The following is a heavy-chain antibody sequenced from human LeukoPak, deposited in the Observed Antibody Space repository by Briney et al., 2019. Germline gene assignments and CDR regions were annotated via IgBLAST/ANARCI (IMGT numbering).Heavy chain of an antibody. D-gene: IGHD4-11*01. CDR1: GYTFTSYG. CDR2: ISAYNGNT. CDR3: ARTHDYSNNFDP. Sequence: ASVKVSCKASGYTFTSYGISWVRQAPGQGLEWMGRISAYNGNTNYAQKLQGRVTMTTDTSTSTAYMELRSLRSDATAVYYCARTHDYSNNFDPWGQGTLVTVSS. J-gene: IGHJ5*02. V-gene: IGHV1-18*01.